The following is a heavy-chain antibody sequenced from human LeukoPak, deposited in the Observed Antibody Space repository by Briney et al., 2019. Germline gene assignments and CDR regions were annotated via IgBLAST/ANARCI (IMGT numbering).Heavy chain of an antibody. CDR3: AKDRGTSWAAAHDY. V-gene: IGHV3-23*01. D-gene: IGHD6-13*01. CDR2: ISGSAAST. J-gene: IGHJ4*02. Sequence: GGSLRLSCAASGFTFNTYAMTWVRQAPGKGLEWVSSISGSAASTYYADSVKGRFTISRDSSKNTLYLQMNSLRAEDTAVYYCAKDRGTSWAAAHDYWGQGTLVTVSS. CDR1: GFTFNTYA.